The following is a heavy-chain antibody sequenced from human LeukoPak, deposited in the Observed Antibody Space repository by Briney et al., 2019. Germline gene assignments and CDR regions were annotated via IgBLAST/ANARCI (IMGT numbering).Heavy chain of an antibody. Sequence: PGGSLRLSCAASGFTFSSYAMNWVRQAPGKGLEWVAVILFDGSNKYYADSVKGRFTISRDNSKNTLYLQMYSLRAEDTAVYYCAKVGDGDYYLDYWGQGTLVTVSS. CDR2: ILFDGSNK. J-gene: IGHJ4*02. CDR3: AKVGDGDYYLDY. D-gene: IGHD4-17*01. V-gene: IGHV3-33*06. CDR1: GFTFSSYA.